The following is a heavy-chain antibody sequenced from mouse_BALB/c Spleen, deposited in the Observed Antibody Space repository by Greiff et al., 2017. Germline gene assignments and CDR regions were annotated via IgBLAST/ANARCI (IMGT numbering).Heavy chain of an antibody. CDR3: AIYYYGSSYDYAMDY. V-gene: IGHV5-4*02. Sequence: EVMLVESGGGLVKPGGSLKLSCAASGFTFSDYYMYWVRQTPEKRLEWVATISDGGSYTYYPDSVKGRFTISRDNAKNNLYLQMSSLKSEDTAMYYCAIYYYGSSYDYAMDYWGQGTSVTVSS. CDR2: ISDGGSYT. J-gene: IGHJ4*01. D-gene: IGHD1-1*01. CDR1: GFTFSDYY.